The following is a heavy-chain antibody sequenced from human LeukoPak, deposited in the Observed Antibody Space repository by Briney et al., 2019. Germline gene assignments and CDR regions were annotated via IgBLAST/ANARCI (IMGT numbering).Heavy chain of an antibody. Sequence: SETLSLTCTVSGGSITSDYWSWIRQPPGKGLEWIGYIYSSGSTRYNPSLRSRVTISLDTSKRQFSLKLTSVTAADSAVYYCARALYSSGWPDYWGQGTLVTVSS. J-gene: IGHJ4*02. CDR1: GGSITSDY. CDR3: ARALYSSGWPDY. V-gene: IGHV4-59*01. D-gene: IGHD6-19*01. CDR2: IYSSGST.